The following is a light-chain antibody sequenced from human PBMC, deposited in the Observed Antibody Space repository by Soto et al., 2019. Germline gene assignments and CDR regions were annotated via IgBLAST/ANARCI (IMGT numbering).Light chain of an antibody. Sequence: DIHMTHSPSTLSASVGDRVTITCRASESIRSWLAWYQQKPGKAPKLLIYDASSLESGVPSRFSGSGSGTEFSLTISSLQPDDFASYYCQQYRNYPWTFGQGTKVDIK. CDR2: DAS. CDR1: ESIRSW. J-gene: IGKJ1*01. V-gene: IGKV1-5*01. CDR3: QQYRNYPWT.